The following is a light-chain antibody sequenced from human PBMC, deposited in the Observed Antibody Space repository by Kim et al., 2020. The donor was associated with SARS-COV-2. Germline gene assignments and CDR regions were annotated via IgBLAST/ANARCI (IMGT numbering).Light chain of an antibody. V-gene: IGKV1-27*01. CDR2: AAS. J-gene: IGKJ1*01. Sequence: ASVGDKATTTCRASQGISNYLAWYQQKPGKVPTLLIYAASTLQSGVPSRFSGSESGTDFTLTISTLRPEDVATYYCQKSDSAPWTFGQGTKVDIK. CDR1: QGISNY. CDR3: QKSDSAPWT.